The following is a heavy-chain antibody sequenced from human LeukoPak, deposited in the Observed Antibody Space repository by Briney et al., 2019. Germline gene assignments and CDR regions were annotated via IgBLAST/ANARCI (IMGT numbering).Heavy chain of an antibody. V-gene: IGHV4-34*01. CDR3: ARGLYCSGGSCYFDY. CDR2: INHSGST. J-gene: IGHJ4*02. D-gene: IGHD2-15*01. Sequence: KPSETLSLTCAVYGGSFSGYYWSWIRQPPGKGLEWIGEINHSGSTNYNPSLKSRVTISVDTSKNQFSLKLSSVTAADTAVYYCARGLYCSGGSCYFDYWGQGTLVTVSS. CDR1: GGSFSGYY.